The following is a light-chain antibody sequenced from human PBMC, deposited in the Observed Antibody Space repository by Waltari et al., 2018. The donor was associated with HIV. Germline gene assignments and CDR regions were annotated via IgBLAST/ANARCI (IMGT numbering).Light chain of an antibody. CDR1: SSDVGSYNL. CDR2: EGS. CDR3: CSYAGSSTLDWV. V-gene: IGLV2-23*01. J-gene: IGLJ3*02. Sequence: QSALTQPASVSGSPGQSITISCTGTSSDVGSYNLVSWYQQHPGKAPKLMIYEGSKWPSGVSNRFSGSKSGNTASLTISGLQAEDEADYYCCSYAGSSTLDWVFGGGTKLTVL.